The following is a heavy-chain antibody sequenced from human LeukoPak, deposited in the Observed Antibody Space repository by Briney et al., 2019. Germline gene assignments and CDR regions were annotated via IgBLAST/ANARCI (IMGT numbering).Heavy chain of an antibody. J-gene: IGHJ4*02. CDR3: ARLREYSSSWFDY. CDR1: GGSFSGYY. D-gene: IGHD6-13*01. Sequence: SETLSLTCAVYGGSFSGYYWSWIGQPPGKGLDWIGEINHSGSTNYNPSLKSRVTISVDTSKNQFSLKLSSVTAADTAVYYCARLREYSSSWFDYWGQGTLVTVSS. CDR2: INHSGST. V-gene: IGHV4-34*01.